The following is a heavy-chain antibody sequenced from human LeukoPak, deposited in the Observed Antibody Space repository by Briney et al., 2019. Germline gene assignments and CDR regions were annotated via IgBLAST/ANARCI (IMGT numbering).Heavy chain of an antibody. J-gene: IGHJ4*02. CDR3: ARGYDSSQGFDY. CDR2: IIPIFGTA. CDR1: GGTFSSYA. D-gene: IGHD3-22*01. V-gene: IGHV1-69*13. Sequence: SVKVSCKASGGTFSSYAISWVRQAPGQGLEWMGGIIPIFGTANYAQKFQGRVTITADESTSTAYMELSSLRSEDTAVYYCARGYDSSQGFDYWGQGTPVTVSS.